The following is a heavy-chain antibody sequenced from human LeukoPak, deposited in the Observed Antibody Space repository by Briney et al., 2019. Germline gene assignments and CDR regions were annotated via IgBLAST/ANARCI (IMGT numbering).Heavy chain of an antibody. CDR3: ARHTRYSSPSRVFDY. J-gene: IGHJ4*02. CDR1: GYSFTTYW. V-gene: IGHV5-51*01. Sequence: GESLQISCQGSGYSFTTYWIGWVRQMPGKGLEWMGIIYPGDSDTKYSPSFQGQVTISADKSITTAYLQWSSLKASDTGMYYCARHTRYSSPSRVFDYWGQGTLVTISS. D-gene: IGHD6-6*01. CDR2: IYPGDSDT.